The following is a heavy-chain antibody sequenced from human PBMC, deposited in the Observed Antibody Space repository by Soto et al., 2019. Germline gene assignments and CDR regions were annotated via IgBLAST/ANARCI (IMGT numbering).Heavy chain of an antibody. CDR1: GGSVSSGSYY. J-gene: IGHJ4*02. V-gene: IGHV4-61*01. D-gene: IGHD3-9*01. CDR2: VYYSGTT. CDR3: ARTTAVPNTLRSRYFFGF. Sequence: SETLSLTCTVSGGSVSSGSYYWSWIRQPPGKRLEWIGYVYYSGTTNYNPSLKSRVTISIDMSKNQFSLRLSSVTAADTALYYCARTTAVPNTLRSRYFFGFWGQGTLVTVSS.